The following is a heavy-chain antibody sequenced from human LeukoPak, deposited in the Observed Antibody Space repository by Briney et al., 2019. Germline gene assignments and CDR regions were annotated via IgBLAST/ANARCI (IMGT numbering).Heavy chain of an antibody. D-gene: IGHD3-10*01. Sequence: SETLSLTCTVSGYSISSGYYWGWIRQPPGKGLEWIGSIYHSGSTYYNPSLKSRVTISVDTSKNQFSLKLSSVTAADMAVYYCARALGDYYGRERDAFDIWGQGTMVTVSS. J-gene: IGHJ3*02. CDR3: ARALGDYYGRERDAFDI. CDR1: GYSISSGYY. CDR2: IYHSGST. V-gene: IGHV4-38-2*02.